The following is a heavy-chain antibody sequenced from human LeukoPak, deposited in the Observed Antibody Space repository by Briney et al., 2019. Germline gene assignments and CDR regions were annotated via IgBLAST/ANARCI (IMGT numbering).Heavy chain of an antibody. Sequence: PGGSLRLSCAASGLTFSSYAMNWVRQAPGKGLEWVSTVSGSGGSTDYADSVKGRFTISRDNSKNTLYLQMNSLRAEDTAVYYCAKDVTAMVTNWIDYWGQGTLVTVSS. CDR1: GLTFSSYA. CDR2: VSGSGGST. J-gene: IGHJ4*02. CDR3: AKDVTAMVTNWIDY. D-gene: IGHD5-18*01. V-gene: IGHV3-23*01.